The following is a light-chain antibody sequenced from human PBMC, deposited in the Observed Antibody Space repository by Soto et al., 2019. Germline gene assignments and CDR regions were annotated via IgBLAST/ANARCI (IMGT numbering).Light chain of an antibody. J-gene: IGKJ1*01. Sequence: DIVLTQTPLSSPVTLGQPASISCRSSQSLVYSDGNTYLSWLQQRPGQPPRLLIYQVSNRFSGVPDRFSGSGAGTDFTLKISRVAAEDAGVYYCVQFAHFPRTFGQGTKVEIK. V-gene: IGKV2-24*01. CDR1: QSLVYSDGNTY. CDR2: QVS. CDR3: VQFAHFPRT.